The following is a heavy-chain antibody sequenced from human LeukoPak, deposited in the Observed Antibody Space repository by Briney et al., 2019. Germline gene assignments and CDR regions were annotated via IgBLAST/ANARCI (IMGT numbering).Heavy chain of an antibody. CDR3: ARQNPTGGYNFQR. J-gene: IGHJ4*02. V-gene: IGHV1-24*01. CDR1: GGTFSSYA. CDR2: FDPEDGET. Sequence: ASVKVSCKASGGTFSSYAISWVRQAPGKGLEWMGGFDPEDGETIYAQKFQGRVTMTEDTSTDTAYMELSSLRSEDTAVYYCARQNPTGGYNFQRWGQGTLVTVSS. D-gene: IGHD3-9*01.